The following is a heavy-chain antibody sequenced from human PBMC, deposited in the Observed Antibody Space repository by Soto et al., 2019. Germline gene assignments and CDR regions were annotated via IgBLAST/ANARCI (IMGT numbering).Heavy chain of an antibody. CDR1: GDSISSYY. CDR3: ARARGGYFDY. CDR2: IYYSGST. V-gene: IGHV4-59*01. J-gene: IGHJ4*02. Sequence: QVQLQESGPGLVKPSETLSLTCTVSGDSISSYYWSWIRQPPGKGLEWIGYIYYSGSTNYNPSLKSRVTISVDTSKNQFSLKLSSVTAADTDVYYCARARGGYFDYWGQGTLVTVSS.